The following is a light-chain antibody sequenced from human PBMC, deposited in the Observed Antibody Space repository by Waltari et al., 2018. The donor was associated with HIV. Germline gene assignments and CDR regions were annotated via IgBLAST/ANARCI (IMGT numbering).Light chain of an antibody. Sequence: DIVITQSPDSLPASLGAVTIIKSTYSHSDLNRSNNNNYLSWYQQKPGQPPRLLIYWAATREAGVPDRFSGSGSGTDVTLTISSLQAEDVAVYYCQQYFSTPYTFGQGTKLEIK. V-gene: IGKV4-1*01. CDR3: QQYFSTPYT. CDR1: HSDLNRSNNNNY. CDR2: WAA. J-gene: IGKJ2*01.